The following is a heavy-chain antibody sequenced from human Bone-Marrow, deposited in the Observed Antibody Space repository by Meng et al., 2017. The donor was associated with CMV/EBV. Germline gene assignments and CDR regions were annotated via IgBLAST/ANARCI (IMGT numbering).Heavy chain of an antibody. CDR3: ARVVPASIPHYYYGMDV. Sequence: ASVKVSCKASGYTFTGYYMNWVRQAPGQGLEWMGWINPNSGGTNYAQKFQGRVTMTRDTSISTAYMELSRLRSDDTAVYYCARVVPASIPHYYYGMDVWGQGTTVTFSS. CDR1: GYTFTGYY. CDR2: INPNSGGT. D-gene: IGHD2-2*01. J-gene: IGHJ6*02. V-gene: IGHV1-2*02.